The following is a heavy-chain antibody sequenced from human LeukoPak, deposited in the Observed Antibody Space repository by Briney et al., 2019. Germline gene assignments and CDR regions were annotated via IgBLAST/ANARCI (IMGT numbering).Heavy chain of an antibody. V-gene: IGHV3-33*01. CDR2: IWYDGSNK. CDR1: GFIFSTYG. D-gene: IGHD3-10*01. Sequence: GRSLRLSCAASGFIFSTYGMHWVRQAPGKGLEWVAVIWYDGSNKYYADSVKGRFTISRDNSKNTLYLQMNSLRAEDTAVYYCARGAYGSGNYHNAYGMDVWGQGITVTVSS. J-gene: IGHJ6*02. CDR3: ARGAYGSGNYHNAYGMDV.